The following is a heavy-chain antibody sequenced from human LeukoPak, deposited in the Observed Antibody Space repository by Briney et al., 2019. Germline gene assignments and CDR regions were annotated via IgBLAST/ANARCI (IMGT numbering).Heavy chain of an antibody. J-gene: IGHJ4*02. CDR2: IYYSGST. CDR3: ARHSRIAVAEDY. V-gene: IGHV4-39*01. CDR1: GASINSSHYF. D-gene: IGHD6-19*01. Sequence: PSETLSLTCTVSGASINSSHYFWGWIRQPPGKGLEWIGSIYYSGSTYYNPSLKSRVTISVDTSKNQFSLKLSSVTAADTAVYYCARHSRIAVAEDYWGQGTLVTVSS.